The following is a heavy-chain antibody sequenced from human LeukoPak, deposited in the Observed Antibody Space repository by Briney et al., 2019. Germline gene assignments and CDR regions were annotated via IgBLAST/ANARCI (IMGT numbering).Heavy chain of an antibody. CDR2: TSSDLNVK. CDR1: GFTVSDNY. CDR3: ARDTRYSGNYYYGMDV. J-gene: IGHJ6*02. V-gene: IGHV3-30*03. Sequence: GGSLRLSCAASGFTVSDNYMSWVRQAPGKGLEWVAVTSSDLNVKLYADSVKGRFTISRDNSKNTLYLQMNSLRAEDTAVYYCARDTRYSGNYYYGMDVWGQGTTVTVSS. D-gene: IGHD1-26*01.